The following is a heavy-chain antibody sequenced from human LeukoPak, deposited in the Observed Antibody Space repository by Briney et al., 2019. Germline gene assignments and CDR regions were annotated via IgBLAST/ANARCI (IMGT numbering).Heavy chain of an antibody. Sequence: SETLSLTCAVYGGSFSGYYWSWIRQPPGKGREWIGEINHSGSTNYNPSLKSRVAISVDTSKNQFSLKLSSVTAADTAVYYCARGASNGGHRDFSFDYWGQGTLVTVSS. D-gene: IGHD4-23*01. CDR2: INHSGST. CDR3: ARGASNGGHRDFSFDY. V-gene: IGHV4-34*01. J-gene: IGHJ4*02. CDR1: GGSFSGYY.